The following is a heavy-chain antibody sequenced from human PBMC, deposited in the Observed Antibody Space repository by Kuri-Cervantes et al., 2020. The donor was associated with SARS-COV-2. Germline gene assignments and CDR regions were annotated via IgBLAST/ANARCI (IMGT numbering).Heavy chain of an antibody. J-gene: IGHJ3*02. Sequence: ASVKVSCKASGYTFTGYYMHWVRQAPGQGLGWMGWINPNSGDTNYAQKFQGWVTMTRDPSISTVYMELSRLRSDDTAVYYCARLTPFWQLVVISQWGSFDIWGQGTMVTVSS. D-gene: IGHD3-22*01. V-gene: IGHV1-2*04. CDR2: INPNSGDT. CDR1: GYTFTGYY. CDR3: ARLTPFWQLVVISQWGSFDI.